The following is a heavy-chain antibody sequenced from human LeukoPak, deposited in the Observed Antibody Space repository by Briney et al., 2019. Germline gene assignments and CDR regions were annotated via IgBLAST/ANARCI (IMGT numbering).Heavy chain of an antibody. CDR3: ARETGSAVGSTDFDY. V-gene: IGHV3-30-3*01. Sequence: HPGGSLRLSCAASGFTFSSHAIHWVRQAPGKGLEWVAVISYDGSNKYYADSVKGRFTISRDNSKNTLYLQMNSLRAEDTAVYYCARETGSAVGSTDFDYWGQGTLVTVSS. CDR2: ISYDGSNK. J-gene: IGHJ4*02. CDR1: GFTFSSHA. D-gene: IGHD4-17*01.